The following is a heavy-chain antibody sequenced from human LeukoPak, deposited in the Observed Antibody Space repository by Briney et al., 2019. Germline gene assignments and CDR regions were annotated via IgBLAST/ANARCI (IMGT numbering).Heavy chain of an antibody. CDR1: GFTFSSYA. V-gene: IGHV3-23*01. Sequence: GGSLRLSCAASGFTFSSYAMSWVRQAPGKGLEWVSGISGSGGSTYYADSVKGRFTISRDDSKDTLYLQMTNLRAEDTAVYYCAKDGAWLRFDDWGQGILVTVSS. D-gene: IGHD5-12*01. CDR2: ISGSGGST. CDR3: AKDGAWLRFDD. J-gene: IGHJ4*02.